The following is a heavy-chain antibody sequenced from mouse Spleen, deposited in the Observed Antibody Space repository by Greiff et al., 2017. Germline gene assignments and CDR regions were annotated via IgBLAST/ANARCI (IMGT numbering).Heavy chain of an antibody. D-gene: IGHD1-2*01. CDR1: GFTFSDYG. J-gene: IGHJ2*01. Sequence: EVNVVESGGGLVKPGGSLKLSCAASGFTFSDYGMHWVRQAPEKGLEWVAYISSGSSTIYYADTVKGRFTISRDNAKNTLFLQMTSLRSEDTAMYYCARRNYYGFYFDYWGQGTTLTVSS. V-gene: IGHV5-17*01. CDR3: ARRNYYGFYFDY. CDR2: ISSGSSTI.